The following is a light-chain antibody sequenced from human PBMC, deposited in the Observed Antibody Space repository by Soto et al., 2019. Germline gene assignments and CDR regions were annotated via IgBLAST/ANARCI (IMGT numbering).Light chain of an antibody. CDR3: QQRSDWPST. V-gene: IGKV3-11*01. CDR1: QSVGTY. Sequence: EIVLTQSPATLSLSPGERATLSCRASQSVGTYFAWYQQKPGQAPRLLIYDSSNRATGIPARFSGSGSGTDFPLTISSLEPEDFAVYYCQQRSDWPSTFGGGTMVEIK. J-gene: IGKJ4*01. CDR2: DSS.